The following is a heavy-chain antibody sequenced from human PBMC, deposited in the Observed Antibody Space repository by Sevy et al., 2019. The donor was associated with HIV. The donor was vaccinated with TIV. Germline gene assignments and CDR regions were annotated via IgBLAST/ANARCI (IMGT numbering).Heavy chain of an antibody. CDR2: IGTAGDT. Sequence: GESLKISCATSGFTFSSYDMHWVRQATGKGLEWVSAIGTAGDTYYPGSVKGRFTISRENAKNSLYLQMNSLRAGDTAVYYCARGDYGDSHSGMDVWGQGTTVTVSS. CDR3: ARGDYGDSHSGMDV. V-gene: IGHV3-13*01. CDR1: GFTFSSYD. J-gene: IGHJ6*02. D-gene: IGHD4-17*01.